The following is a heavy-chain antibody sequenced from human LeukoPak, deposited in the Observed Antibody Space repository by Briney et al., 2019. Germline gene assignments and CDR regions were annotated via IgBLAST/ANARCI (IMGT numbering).Heavy chain of an antibody. D-gene: IGHD2-2*01. CDR3: ARDSCSSTSCRKKFDN. CDR1: GDSISSANYY. V-gene: IGHV4-39*07. CDR2: IYFSGST. Sequence: SETLSLTCIVSGDSISSANYYWGWVCQPPGKGLEWIGSIYFSGSTYYNPSLKSRVTISVETSKVQFSLKLSSVTAADTAVYYCARDSCSSTSCRKKFDNWGQGTLVTVSS. J-gene: IGHJ4*02.